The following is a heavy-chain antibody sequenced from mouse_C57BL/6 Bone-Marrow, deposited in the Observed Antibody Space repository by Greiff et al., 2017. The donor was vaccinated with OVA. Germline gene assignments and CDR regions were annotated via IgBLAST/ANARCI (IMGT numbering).Heavy chain of an antibody. CDR1: GYTFTGYW. J-gene: IGHJ1*03. D-gene: IGHD1-1*01. V-gene: IGHV1-9*01. CDR3: AREVDYYYGSSFPRDFDV. CDR2: ILPGSGST. Sequence: VQLQQSGAELMKPGASVKLSCKATGYTFTGYWIEWVKQRPGHGLEWIGEILPGSGSTNYTEKFKGKATFTAATASNTAYMQLSSLTTEDSAIYYCAREVDYYYGSSFPRDFDVWGTGTTVTVSS.